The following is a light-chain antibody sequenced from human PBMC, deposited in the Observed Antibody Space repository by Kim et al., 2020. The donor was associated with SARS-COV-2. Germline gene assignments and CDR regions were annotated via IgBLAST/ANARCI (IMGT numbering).Light chain of an antibody. CDR2: DIS. CDR3: ISYKSSSTLEV. V-gene: IGLV2-14*04. J-gene: IGLJ2*01. CDR1: PGAVTGYNN. Sequence: SVTITCPITPGAVTGYNNAYWYQQQPDKAPKDMIYDISNRHSGVSARLSGSKSGNKASLTIYGVQAEDEADYYCISYKSSSTLEVFGGGTQLTVL.